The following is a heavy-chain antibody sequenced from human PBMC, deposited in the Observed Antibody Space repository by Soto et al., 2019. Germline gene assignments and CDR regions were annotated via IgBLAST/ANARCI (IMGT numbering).Heavy chain of an antibody. CDR2: IHYSGST. Sequence: QVQLQESGPGLVKPSQTLSLTCTVSGGSISSGDYSWNWIRQPPGKGLEGIGYIHYSGSTDYNPSFKRRVTLSEDTSRTQFSLKLTSVTAADTAVYYCARGVSVGAGFGVVMDSWLDPWGQGTQVTVSS. D-gene: IGHD3-3*01. CDR3: ARGVSVGAGFGVVMDSWLDP. V-gene: IGHV4-30-4*01. CDR1: GGSISSGDYS. J-gene: IGHJ5*02.